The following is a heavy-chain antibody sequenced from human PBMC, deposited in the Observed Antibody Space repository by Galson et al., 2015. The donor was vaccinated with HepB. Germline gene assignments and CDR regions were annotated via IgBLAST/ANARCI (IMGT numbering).Heavy chain of an antibody. D-gene: IGHD6-13*01. Sequence: SLRLSCAASGFTVSANYMSWVRQAPGKGLEWVAVIYSGGSTYYADPVKGRCTNSTHNSKNTLYLQVNSLRVEDTAVYYCARSRSSNWYYFDYWGQGTPVTVSS. J-gene: IGHJ4*02. V-gene: IGHV3-53*04. CDR2: IYSGGST. CDR1: GFTVSANY. CDR3: ARSRSSNWYYFDY.